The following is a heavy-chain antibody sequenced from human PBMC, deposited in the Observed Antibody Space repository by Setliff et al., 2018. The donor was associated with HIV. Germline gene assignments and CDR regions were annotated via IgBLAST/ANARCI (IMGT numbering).Heavy chain of an antibody. CDR2: IKQDGSDM. Sequence: GGSLRLSCVASGLPFYNYWMTWLRRAPGRGLEWVANIKQDGSDMHYIESVKGRFTIFRDNAKNSVFLQMNSLRAEDTAEYYCAKELAASGLGYFDSWGRGTLVTVSS. CDR3: AKELAASGLGYFDS. J-gene: IGHJ4*02. D-gene: IGHD3-22*01. CDR1: GLPFYNYW. V-gene: IGHV3-7*03.